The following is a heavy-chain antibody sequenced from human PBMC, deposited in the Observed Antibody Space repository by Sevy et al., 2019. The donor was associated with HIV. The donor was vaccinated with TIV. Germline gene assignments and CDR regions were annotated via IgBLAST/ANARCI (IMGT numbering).Heavy chain of an antibody. Sequence: ASVKVSCKASGFTFSDYYMHWVRQAPGQGLEWMGWFNPNNDDSRSAQKFQGRVTLTGDRSISTAYMELTRLRSDDTAIYFCTRDDIYSHPWEFDWWGHGALVTVSS. CDR1: GFTFSDYY. CDR3: TRDDIYSHPWEFDW. V-gene: IGHV1-2*02. CDR2: FNPNNDDS. J-gene: IGHJ4*01. D-gene: IGHD5-18*01.